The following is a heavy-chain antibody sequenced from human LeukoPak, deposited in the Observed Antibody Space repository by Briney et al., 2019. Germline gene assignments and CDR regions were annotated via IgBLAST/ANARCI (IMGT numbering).Heavy chain of an antibody. V-gene: IGHV4-4*07. CDR1: GGSISSYY. Sequence: RTSETLSLTCTVSGGSISSYYWSWIRQPAGKGLEWIGRIYTSGSTNYNPSLKSRVTMSVDTSKNQFPLKLSSVTAADTAVYYCARWPLITMIVDPADAFDIWGQGTMVTVSS. J-gene: IGHJ3*02. CDR3: ARWPLITMIVDPADAFDI. D-gene: IGHD3-22*01. CDR2: IYTSGST.